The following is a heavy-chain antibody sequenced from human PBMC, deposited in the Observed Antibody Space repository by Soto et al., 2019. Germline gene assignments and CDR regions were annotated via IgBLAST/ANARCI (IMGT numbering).Heavy chain of an antibody. Sequence: PGESLKISCKGSGYSFTSYWISWVRQMPGKGLEWMGRIDPSDSYTNYSPSFQGHVTISADKSISTAYLQWSSLKASDTAMYYCARGKDFDGSGTRVWFDPWGQGTLVTVSS. D-gene: IGHD3-10*01. V-gene: IGHV5-10-1*01. CDR3: ARGKDFDGSGTRVWFDP. J-gene: IGHJ5*02. CDR2: IDPSDSYT. CDR1: GYSFTSYW.